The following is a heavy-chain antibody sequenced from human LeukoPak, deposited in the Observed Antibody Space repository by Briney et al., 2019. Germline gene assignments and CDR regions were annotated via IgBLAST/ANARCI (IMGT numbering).Heavy chain of an antibody. CDR2: INPNSGGT. V-gene: IGHV1-2*02. CDR3: ARRGWVQGSSFDY. J-gene: IGHJ4*02. CDR1: GYTFTGYY. Sequence: ASMKVSCKASGYTFTGYYMHWVRQAPGQGLEWMGWINPNSGGTNYAQKFQGRVTMTRDTSISTAYMELSRLRSDDTAVYYCARRGWVQGSSFDYWGQGTLVTVSS. D-gene: IGHD3-10*01.